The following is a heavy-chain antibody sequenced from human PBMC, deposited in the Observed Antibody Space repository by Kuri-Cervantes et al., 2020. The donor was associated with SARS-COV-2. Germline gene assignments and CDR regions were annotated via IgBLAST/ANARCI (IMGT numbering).Heavy chain of an antibody. Sequence: GGSLRLSCAASGLTFRSYSMNWVRQSPGKGLEWVASITSDSRYIYYAGSVEGRFTISRDNAKNSLYLEMNSLRAEDTAVYYCARDGGYCTLTTCYSYWYFDLWGRGTLVTVSS. J-gene: IGHJ2*01. CDR1: GLTFRSYS. D-gene: IGHD2-2*01. V-gene: IGHV3-21*01. CDR3: ARDGGYCTLTTCYSYWYFDL. CDR2: ITSDSRYI.